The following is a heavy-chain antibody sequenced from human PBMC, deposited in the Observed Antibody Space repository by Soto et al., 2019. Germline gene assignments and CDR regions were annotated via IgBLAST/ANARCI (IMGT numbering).Heavy chain of an antibody. CDR3: AKDLERGYCSGGSCYRFDY. J-gene: IGHJ4*02. CDR2: ISGGGGST. V-gene: IGHV3-23*01. CDR1: GFTFSSYA. D-gene: IGHD2-15*01. Sequence: EVQLLESGGGLVQPGGSLRLSCAASGFTFSSYAMSWVRQAPGKGLEWVSAISGGGGSTYYADSVKGRFTISRDNSKSTLYLQMNSLGAEDTAVYYCAKDLERGYCSGGSCYRFDYWGQGTLVSVSS.